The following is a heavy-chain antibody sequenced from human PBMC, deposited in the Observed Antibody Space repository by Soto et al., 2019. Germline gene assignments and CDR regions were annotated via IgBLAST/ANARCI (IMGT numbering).Heavy chain of an antibody. D-gene: IGHD6-19*01. CDR2: IYPGNSDT. CDR1: GYSFTNYW. Sequence: GESLKISCKGSGYSFTNYWIGWVPQMPGKGLEWMGIIYPGNSDTRYSPSFQGQVTISADKSLSTAYMELSSLRSEDTAVYYCARANSSGWPYWGQGTLVTVSS. CDR3: ARANSSGWPY. J-gene: IGHJ4*02. V-gene: IGHV5-51*01.